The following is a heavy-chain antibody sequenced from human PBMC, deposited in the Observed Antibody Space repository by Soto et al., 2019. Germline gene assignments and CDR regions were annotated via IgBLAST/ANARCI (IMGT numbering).Heavy chain of an antibody. CDR1: GFTFSSYS. V-gene: IGHV3-21*01. D-gene: IGHD6-13*01. CDR2: ISSSSSYI. Sequence: GGSLRLSCAASGFTFSSYSMNWVRQAPGKGLEWVSSISSSSSYIYYADSVKGRFTISRDNAKNSLYLQMNSLRAEDTAVYYCARGKGESSSWYYYYGMDVWGQGTTVTVSS. CDR3: ARGKGESSSWYYYYGMDV. J-gene: IGHJ6*02.